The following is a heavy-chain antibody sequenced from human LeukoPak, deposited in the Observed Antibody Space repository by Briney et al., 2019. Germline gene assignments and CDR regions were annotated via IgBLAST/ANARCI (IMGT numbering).Heavy chain of an antibody. J-gene: IGHJ3*02. CDR2: ISYDGSNK. D-gene: IGHD3-16*01. CDR1: GFTFSSYA. CDR3: ARDLGGAFDI. V-gene: IGHV3-30-3*01. Sequence: GGSLRLSCAASGFTFSSYAMHWVRQAPGKGLEWVAVISYDGSNKYYADSVKGRFTISRDNSKNTLYLQMNSLRAEDTAAYYCARDLGGAFDIWGQGTMVTVSS.